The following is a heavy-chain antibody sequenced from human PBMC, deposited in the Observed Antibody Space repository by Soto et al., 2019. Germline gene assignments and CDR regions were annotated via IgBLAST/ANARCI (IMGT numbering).Heavy chain of an antibody. D-gene: IGHD2-2*03. J-gene: IGHJ4*02. V-gene: IGHV3-9*01. CDR1: GFSFDDYG. CDR2: ISWHRGDI. Sequence: EVQLVESGGGSVQPGRSLRLSCAASGFSFDDYGMHWVRQRPGKGLEWVSGISWHRGDIYYADSVKGRFTISRDNAKRSLYLQMNSLRTEDTALYYCAKDNDLDRDGPFDYWGQGILVTVSS. CDR3: AKDNDLDRDGPFDY.